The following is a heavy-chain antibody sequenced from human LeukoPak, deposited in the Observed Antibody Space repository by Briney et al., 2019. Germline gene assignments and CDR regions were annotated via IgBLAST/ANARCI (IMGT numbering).Heavy chain of an antibody. CDR2: INPNSGGT. CDR1: GYTFTGYY. Sequence: ASVKVSCKASGYTFTGYYMHWVRQAPGQGLEWMGWINPNSGGTNYAQKFQGRVTMTRDTSISTAYMELSRLRSDDTAVYYRARGFKTDIVVVPAAIGGPFYWGQGTLVTVSS. V-gene: IGHV1-2*02. CDR3: ARGFKTDIVVVPAAIGGPFY. J-gene: IGHJ4*02. D-gene: IGHD2-2*01.